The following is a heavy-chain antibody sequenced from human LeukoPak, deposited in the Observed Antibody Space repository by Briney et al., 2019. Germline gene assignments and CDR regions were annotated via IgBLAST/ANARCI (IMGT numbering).Heavy chain of an antibody. J-gene: IGHJ4*02. CDR2: IYSDNT. D-gene: IGHD3-9*01. Sequence: PGGSLRLSCTVSGFTVSSNSMSWVRQAPGKGLEWVSFIYSDNTHYSDSVKGRFTISRDNSKNTLYLQMNSLRAEDTAVYYCARTKPQQFDILSWGQGTLVTVSS. CDR1: GFTVSSNS. CDR3: ARTKPQQFDILS. V-gene: IGHV3-53*01.